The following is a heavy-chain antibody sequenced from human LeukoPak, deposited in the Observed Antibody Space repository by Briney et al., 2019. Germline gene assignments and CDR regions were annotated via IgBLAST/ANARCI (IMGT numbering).Heavy chain of an antibody. CDR2: IIPIFGTA. D-gene: IGHD3-3*01. Sequence: VASVKVSCKASGGTFSSYAISWVRQAPGQGLEWMGGIIPIFGTANYAQKFQGRVTITADESTSTAYMELSSLRSEDTAVYYCARGVLRFLEWPHQDAFDIWGQGTMVTVSS. CDR3: ARGVLRFLEWPHQDAFDI. J-gene: IGHJ3*02. V-gene: IGHV1-69*01. CDR1: GGTFSSYA.